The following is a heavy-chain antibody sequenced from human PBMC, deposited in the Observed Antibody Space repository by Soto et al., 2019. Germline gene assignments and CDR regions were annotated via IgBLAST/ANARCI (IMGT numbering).Heavy chain of an antibody. Sequence: QVQLVQSGDEVKKPGASVKVSCKASGYIFVNYGSAWGRQAPGQGLEWMGWISPYTGNTHSATKVQGRLTMTTDTSASTAYMDLGSLTSDDTAVYYCVMGDNYVTPTPHDVWGQGTTFTVSS. D-gene: IGHD3-16*01. J-gene: IGHJ6*02. CDR2: ISPYTGNT. CDR1: GYIFVNYG. V-gene: IGHV1-18*01. CDR3: VMGDNYVTPTPHDV.